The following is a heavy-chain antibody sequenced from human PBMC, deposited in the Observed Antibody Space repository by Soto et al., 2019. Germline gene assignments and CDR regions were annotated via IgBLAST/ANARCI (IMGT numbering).Heavy chain of an antibody. CDR3: ARVVAGGLLRETYYYYGMDV. CDR2: MNPNSGNT. V-gene: IGHV1-8*01. CDR1: GYTFTSYA. D-gene: IGHD1-26*01. J-gene: IGHJ6*02. Sequence: QVQLVQSGAEVKKPGASVKVSCKASGYTFTSYAINWVRQATGQGHEWLGWMNPNSGNTGYAQKFQGRVTMTRKTSISTAYRELSSLRSEDTAVYYCARVVAGGLLRETYYYYGMDVWGQGTTVTVSS.